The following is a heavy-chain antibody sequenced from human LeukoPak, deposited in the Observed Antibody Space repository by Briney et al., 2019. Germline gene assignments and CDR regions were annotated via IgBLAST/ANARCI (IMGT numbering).Heavy chain of an antibody. CDR3: ASDLDCSSTSCYYYYVMDG. J-gene: IGHJ6*01. V-gene: IGHV3-33*01. CDR2: IWYGGSNK. Sequence: TGGSLRLSCAASGFTFSRYGMHWVRQAPGKGLEWVADIWYGGSNKYYADSVKGRFTISRGNSKTTLYLQMNSLRAEDTAVYYCASDLDCSSTSCYYYYVMDGWVQGTTVSDCS. D-gene: IGHD2-2*01. CDR1: GFTFSRYG.